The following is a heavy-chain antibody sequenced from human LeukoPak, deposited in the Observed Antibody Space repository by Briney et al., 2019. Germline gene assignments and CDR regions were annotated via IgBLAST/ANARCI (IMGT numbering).Heavy chain of an antibody. CDR2: IIPIFGTA. CDR1: GGTFSSYA. Sequence: SVKVSCKASGGTFSSYAISWVRQAPGQGLEWMGGIIPIFGTANYAQKFQGRVTITADKSTSTAYMELSSLRSEDTAVYYCARDSVEYSSSSGVILFDYWGQGTLVTVSS. D-gene: IGHD6-6*01. V-gene: IGHV1-69*06. J-gene: IGHJ4*02. CDR3: ARDSVEYSSSSGVILFDY.